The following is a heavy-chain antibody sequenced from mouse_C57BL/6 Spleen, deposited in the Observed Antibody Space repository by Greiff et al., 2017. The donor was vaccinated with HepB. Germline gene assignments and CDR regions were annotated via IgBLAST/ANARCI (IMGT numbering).Heavy chain of an antibody. CDR2: IWRGGST. D-gene: IGHD1-1*01. CDR1: GFSLTSYG. J-gene: IGHJ4*01. V-gene: IGHV2-5*01. Sequence: QVQLQQSGPGLVQPSQSLSITCTVSGFSLTSYGVHWVRQSPGKGLEWLGVIWRGGSTDYNAAFMSRMSITKDNSTIQVFFKMTSLQADDTAIYYGAKSRYGSSYGDYWGQGTSVTVSS. CDR3: AKSRYGSSYGDY.